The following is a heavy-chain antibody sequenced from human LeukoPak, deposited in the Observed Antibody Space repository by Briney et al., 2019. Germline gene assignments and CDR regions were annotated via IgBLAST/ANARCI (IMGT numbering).Heavy chain of an antibody. CDR1: GGTFSSYA. D-gene: IGHD3-22*01. J-gene: IGHJ1*01. CDR3: ARGPPIVVVTQYFQH. V-gene: IGHV1-69*13. Sequence: ASVKVSCKASGGTFSSYAISWVRQAPGQGLEWMGRIIPIFGTANYAQKFQGRVTITADESTSTAYMELSSLRSEDTAVYYCARGPPIVVVTQYFQHWGQGTLVTVSS. CDR2: IIPIFGTA.